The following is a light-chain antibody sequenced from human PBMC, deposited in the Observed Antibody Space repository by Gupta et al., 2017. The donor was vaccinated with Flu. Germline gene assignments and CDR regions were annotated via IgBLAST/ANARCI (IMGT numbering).Light chain of an antibody. CDR2: DAS. V-gene: IGKV3D-20*01. J-gene: IGKJ2*01. Sequence: EIVLTQSPGTLSLSPGERDTLSCGASQSENSNYLVWYQQRPGRAPRRLIYDASSRSTGIPDRISSSGSGTEVTLTISRREPEDFAVYCCQQYGSSPPFTFGQGTKV. CDR3: QQYGSSPPFT. CDR1: QSENSNY.